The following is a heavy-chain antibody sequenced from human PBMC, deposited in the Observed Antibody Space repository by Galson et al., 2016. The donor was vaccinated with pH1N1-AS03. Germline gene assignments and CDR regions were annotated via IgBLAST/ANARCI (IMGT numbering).Heavy chain of an antibody. D-gene: IGHD6-13*01. J-gene: IGHJ4*02. CDR1: GFTFRNYA. V-gene: IGHV3-30*04. CDR2: ISSDGTKK. Sequence: SLRLSCAASGFTFRNYAMHWLRQAPGKGLEWMVDISSDGTKKEYADSVKGRFTISRDSSKNTLYLQMNSLRVEDTAVYYCARAEESRWQVFDDWGQGTLVTVSS. CDR3: ARAEESRWQVFDD.